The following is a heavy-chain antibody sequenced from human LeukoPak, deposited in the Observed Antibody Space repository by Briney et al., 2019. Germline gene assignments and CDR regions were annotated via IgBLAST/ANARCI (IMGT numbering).Heavy chain of an antibody. CDR2: ISGSGGTT. V-gene: IGHV3-23*01. D-gene: IGHD3-16*01. CDR1: GFTFSTYV. CDR3: AKEKLRYYDY. Sequence: GGSLRLSCEASGFTFSTYVMSWVRQAPGKGLECVSSISGSGGTTYYADSVKGRFTISRDNSKNTVYLQMSSLTVEDTAIYYCAKEKLRYYDYWGHGALVTVSS. J-gene: IGHJ4*01.